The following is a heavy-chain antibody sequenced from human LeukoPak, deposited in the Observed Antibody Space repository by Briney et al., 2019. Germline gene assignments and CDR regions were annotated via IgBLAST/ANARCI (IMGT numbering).Heavy chain of an antibody. CDR2: IYYSGST. J-gene: IGHJ4*02. D-gene: IGHD6-6*01. CDR1: GGSISSGGYY. Sequence: SETLSLTCTVSGGSISSGGYYWSWVRQHPGEGLEWNGYIYYSGSTYYNPSLKSRVTISVDTSKNQFSLKLSSVTAADTAVYYCARDDSSSSLDYWGQGTLVTVSS. V-gene: IGHV4-31*03. CDR3: ARDDSSSSLDY.